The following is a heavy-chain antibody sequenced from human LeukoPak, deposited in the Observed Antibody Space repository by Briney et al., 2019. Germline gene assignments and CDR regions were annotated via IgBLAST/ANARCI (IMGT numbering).Heavy chain of an antibody. CDR1: GFTFSNYG. D-gene: IGHD3-9*01. Sequence: PGGSLRLSCAASGFTFSNYGMSWVRQAPGKGLEWVSYISISGSTMYYADSVKGRFTISRDNSKNTLYLQMNSLRAEDTAVYYCAKDGSSSWLTRWGHYYYYMDVWGKGTTVTISS. J-gene: IGHJ6*03. V-gene: IGHV3-23*01. CDR3: AKDGSSSWLTRWGHYYYYMDV. CDR2: ISISGSTM.